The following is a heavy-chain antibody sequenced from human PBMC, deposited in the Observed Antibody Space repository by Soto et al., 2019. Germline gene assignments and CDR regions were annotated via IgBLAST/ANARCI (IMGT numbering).Heavy chain of an antibody. D-gene: IGHD3-10*01. Sequence: EVQLVGSGGGLVQPGGSLRLSCAASGFTFNCCAMSWVRLAPGKGLEWVANINDIATTTNYADSVKGRFTISRDQSKNTLYLLMNNLRAEDTAVYFCAKQAGLLPSNHYFDSWAQGTQVTVSS. V-gene: IGHV3-23*04. CDR2: INDIATTT. CDR3: AKQAGLLPSNHYFDS. CDR1: GFTFNCCA. J-gene: IGHJ4*02.